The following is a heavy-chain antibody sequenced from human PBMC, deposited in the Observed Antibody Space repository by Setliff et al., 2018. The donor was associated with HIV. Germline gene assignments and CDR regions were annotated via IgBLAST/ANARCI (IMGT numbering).Heavy chain of an antibody. D-gene: IGHD3-22*01. CDR3: VRSGIILGITPWY. Sequence: GGSLRLSCAASGFTFGSYDMNWVRQAPGKGLEWVSCISGSGSLIYYADSVRGRFTISRDNAKGALYLQMNSLRAEDTAMYYCVRSGIILGITPWYWGQGTLVTVSS. J-gene: IGHJ4*02. CDR2: ISGSGSLI. CDR1: GFTFGSYD. V-gene: IGHV3-48*03.